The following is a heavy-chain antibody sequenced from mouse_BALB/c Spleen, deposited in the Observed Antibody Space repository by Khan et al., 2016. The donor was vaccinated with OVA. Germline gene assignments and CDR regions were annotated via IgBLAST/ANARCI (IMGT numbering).Heavy chain of an antibody. J-gene: IGHJ3*01. CDR3: ARGASSGPAWFTY. V-gene: IGHV3-6*02. CDR2: IRYDGNT. CDR1: GYSITNGYF. D-gene: IGHD3-1*01. Sequence: EVQLQESGPGLVKPSQSLSLTCSVTGYSITNGYFWNWIRQFPGNNLEWMGYIRYDGNTNYNPSLKNRISINRDTSKNQFFLNLNSVTPEDPATYYRARGASSGPAWFTYWGQGTLVTVSA.